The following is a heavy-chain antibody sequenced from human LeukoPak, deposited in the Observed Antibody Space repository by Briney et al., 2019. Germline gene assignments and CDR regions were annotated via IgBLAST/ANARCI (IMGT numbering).Heavy chain of an antibody. J-gene: IGHJ5*02. D-gene: IGHD4-23*01. Sequence: ASVKFSCKASGYTFTSYGISWVRQAPGQGLEWIGWISSYNGNTNHAQKFQGRVTMTTDTSTTTAYMELRSLRSDDTAVYYCARDWDYGGKSGYNWFDPWGQGTLVTVSS. V-gene: IGHV1-18*01. CDR2: ISSYNGNT. CDR3: ARDWDYGGKSGYNWFDP. CDR1: GYTFTSYG.